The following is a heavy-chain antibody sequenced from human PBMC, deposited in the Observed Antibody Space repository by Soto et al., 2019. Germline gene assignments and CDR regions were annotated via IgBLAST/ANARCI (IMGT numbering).Heavy chain of an antibody. CDR1: GGSLRGYY. CDR2: INHSGST. Sequence: PSETLSLTCAVHGGSLRGYYWSWIRQPPGKGLEWIGEINHSGSTNYNPSLKSRVTISVDTSKNQFSLKLSSVTAADTAVYYCARVRAAHEVFGVVTQNWFDPWGQGTLVTVSS. CDR3: ARVRAAHEVFGVVTQNWFDP. V-gene: IGHV4-34*01. J-gene: IGHJ5*02. D-gene: IGHD3-3*01.